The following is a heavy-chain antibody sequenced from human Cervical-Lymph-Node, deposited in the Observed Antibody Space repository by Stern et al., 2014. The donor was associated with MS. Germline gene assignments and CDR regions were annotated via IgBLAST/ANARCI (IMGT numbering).Heavy chain of an antibody. J-gene: IGHJ5*02. CDR2: VFPVFGTP. D-gene: IGHD6-13*01. V-gene: IGHV1-69*01. Sequence: VQLVDSGAEVTKTWSSVKVFCKASGGTSSKLPSSWGRQAPGQGLEWMGGVFPVFGTPTYAQEVRGRVTITADVSTSTVYMELSSLRSDDTAVYYCALSSETSDRWYSLGYDLWGRGTLVTVSS. CDR3: ALSSETSDRWYSLGYDL. CDR1: GGTSSKLP.